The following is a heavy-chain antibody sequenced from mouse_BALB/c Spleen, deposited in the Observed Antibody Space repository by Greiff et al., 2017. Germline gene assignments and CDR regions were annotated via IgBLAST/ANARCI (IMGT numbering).Heavy chain of an antibody. J-gene: IGHJ4*01. CDR2: IWAGGST. D-gene: IGHD1-1*01. CDR3: ARVNLLLYAMDY. Sequence: VKLMESGPGLVAPSQSLSITCTVSGFSLTSYGVHWVRQPPGKGLEWLGVIWAGGSTNYNSALMSRLSISKDNSKSQVFLKMNSLQTDDTAMYYCARVNLLLYAMDYWGQGTSVTVSS. V-gene: IGHV2-9*02. CDR1: GFSLTSYG.